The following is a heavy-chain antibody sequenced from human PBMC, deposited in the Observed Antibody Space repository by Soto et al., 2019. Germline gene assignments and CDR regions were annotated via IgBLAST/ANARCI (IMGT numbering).Heavy chain of an antibody. V-gene: IGHV3-30-3*01. CDR1: GFTFSSYA. D-gene: IGHD6-6*01. J-gene: IGHJ6*02. CDR2: ISYDGSNK. Sequence: GGSLRLSCAASGFTFSSYAMHWVRQAPGKGLEWVAVISYDGSNKYYADSVKGRFTISRDNSKNTLYLQMNSLRAEDTAVYYCARDRGSSSSYYYYGMDVWGQGTTVTVSS. CDR3: ARDRGSSSSYYYYGMDV.